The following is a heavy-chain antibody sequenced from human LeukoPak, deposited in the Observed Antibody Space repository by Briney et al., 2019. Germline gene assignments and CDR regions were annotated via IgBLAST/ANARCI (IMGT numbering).Heavy chain of an antibody. CDR1: GGSISSGDYY. Sequence: SETLSLTCTVSGGSISSGDYYWTWIRQPPGKGLEWIGYIYYSGSTSYNPSLKSRVTISVATSENQFSLKLTSVTAADTAVYYCASGADYSNYYFNYWGQGTLVTVSS. CDR3: ASGADYSNYYFNY. V-gene: IGHV4-61*08. CDR2: IYYSGST. J-gene: IGHJ4*02. D-gene: IGHD4-11*01.